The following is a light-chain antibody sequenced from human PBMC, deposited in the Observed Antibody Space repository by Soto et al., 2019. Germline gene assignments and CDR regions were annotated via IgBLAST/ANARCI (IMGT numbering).Light chain of an antibody. CDR2: EVR. V-gene: IGLV2-14*01. J-gene: IGLJ1*01. CDR3: RSYGSTGARDV. CDR1: SSDVGAYNY. Sequence: QSALAQPPSVSGSPGQSITISCTGTSSDVGAYNYVSWYQQHPGKAPKLMIYEVRGRPAGVSNRFSGSKSGNTASLTISGLPAEDEGDYCCRSYGSTGARDVFGTGTKLTVL.